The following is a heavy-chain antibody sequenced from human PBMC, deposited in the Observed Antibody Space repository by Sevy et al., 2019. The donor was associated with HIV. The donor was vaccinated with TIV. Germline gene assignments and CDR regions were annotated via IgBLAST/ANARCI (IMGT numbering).Heavy chain of an antibody. J-gene: IGHJ4*02. V-gene: IGHV3-23*01. Sequence: GGSLRLSCAAAGFIFNSHAMSWVRQAPGKGLEWVSTISGSGGYTYYADSVKGRFTISRDNSKNTVDLQMNSLRAEDTAVYYCTNRGVVIITGFDYWGPGTLVTVSS. CDR3: TNRGVVIITGFDY. CDR1: GFIFNSHA. CDR2: ISGSGGYT. D-gene: IGHD1-20*01.